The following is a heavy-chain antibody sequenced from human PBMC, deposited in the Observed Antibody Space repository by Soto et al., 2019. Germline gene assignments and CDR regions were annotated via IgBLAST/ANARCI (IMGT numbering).Heavy chain of an antibody. CDR3: GSSIFRQHLGYYYGMDV. D-gene: IGHD6-13*01. J-gene: IGHJ6*02. CDR2: IYPGDSDT. Sequence: GESLKISCKGSGYSFTSYWIGWVRQMPGKGLEWMGIIYPGDSDTRYSPSFQGQVTISADKSISTAYLQWSSLKASDTAMYYCGSSIFRQHLGYYYGMDVWGQGTTVTVSS. CDR1: GYSFTSYW. V-gene: IGHV5-51*01.